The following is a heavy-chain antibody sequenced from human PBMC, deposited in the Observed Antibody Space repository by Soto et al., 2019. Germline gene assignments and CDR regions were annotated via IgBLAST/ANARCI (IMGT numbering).Heavy chain of an antibody. Sequence: GGSLRLSCSVSGFTFNNYGINWVRQAPGRGLEWVSSVSKSDYTYYSDSVKGRFTISRDNAKNSVSLQMNSLRVEDTAVYYCAREDSIIIPDVSDFWGQGTLVTVSS. CDR3: AREDSIIIPDVSDF. J-gene: IGHJ4*02. D-gene: IGHD3-22*01. CDR1: GFTFNNYG. V-gene: IGHV3-21*01. CDR2: VSKSDYT.